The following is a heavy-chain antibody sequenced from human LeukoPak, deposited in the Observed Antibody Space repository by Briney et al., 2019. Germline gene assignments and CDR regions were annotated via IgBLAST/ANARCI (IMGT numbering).Heavy chain of an antibody. CDR2: IWYDGSNK. V-gene: IGHV3-33*06. Sequence: GGSLRLSCAASGFTFRSYGMEWVRQAPGKGLEWVAVIWYDGSNKYYADSVKGRFTISRDNSKNTLYLQMNSLRAEDTAVYYCAKGPYSSGWYDYWGQGTLVTVSS. J-gene: IGHJ4*02. CDR3: AKGPYSSGWYDY. D-gene: IGHD6-19*01. CDR1: GFTFRSYG.